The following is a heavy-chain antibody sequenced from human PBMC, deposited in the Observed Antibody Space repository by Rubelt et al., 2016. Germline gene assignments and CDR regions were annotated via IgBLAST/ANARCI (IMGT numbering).Heavy chain of an antibody. CDR3: ARATYYYGSGSYDY. J-gene: IGHJ4*02. D-gene: IGHD3-10*01. Sequence: GKGLEWVSSISSSSSYIYYADSVKGRFTISRDNSKNTLYLQMNSLRAEDTAVYYCARATYYYGSGSYDYWGQGTLVTVSS. V-gene: IGHV3-21*01. CDR2: ISSSSSYI.